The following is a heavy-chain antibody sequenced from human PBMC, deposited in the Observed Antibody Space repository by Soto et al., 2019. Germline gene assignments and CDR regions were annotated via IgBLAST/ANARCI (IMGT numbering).Heavy chain of an antibody. CDR3: AKDIEWLRLHRPYFDY. Sequence: GGSLRLSCAASGFTFSSYAMSWVRQAPGKGLEWVSAISGSGGSTYYADSVKGRFTISRDNSKNTLYLQMNSLRAEDTAVYYCAKDIEWLRLHRPYFDYWGQGTLVTVSS. J-gene: IGHJ4*02. CDR1: GFTFSSYA. D-gene: IGHD5-12*01. CDR2: ISGSGGST. V-gene: IGHV3-23*01.